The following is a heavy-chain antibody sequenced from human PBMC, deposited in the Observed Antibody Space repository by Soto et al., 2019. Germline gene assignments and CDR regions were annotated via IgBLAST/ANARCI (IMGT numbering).Heavy chain of an antibody. CDR2: IYYSGST. Sequence: SETLSLTCTVSGGSISSSSYYWGWIRQPPGKGLEWIGSIYYSGSTYYNPSLKSRVTISVDTSKNQFSLKLSSVTAADTAVYYCATGWTIAVAGNGFDYWGQGTLVTVSS. J-gene: IGHJ4*02. D-gene: IGHD6-19*01. CDR1: GGSISSSSYY. CDR3: ATGWTIAVAGNGFDY. V-gene: IGHV4-39*01.